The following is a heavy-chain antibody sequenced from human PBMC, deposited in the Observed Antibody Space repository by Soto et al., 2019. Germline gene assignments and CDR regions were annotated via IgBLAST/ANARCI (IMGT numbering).Heavy chain of an antibody. J-gene: IGHJ6*02. CDR2: IYPGDSDT. D-gene: IGHD2-2*01. CDR3: ARVGYCSSTSCYLLGMDV. Sequence: GESLKISCKGSEYSFSTYWIAGVRQMPGKGLEWMRIIYPGDSDTRYNPSFQGQVTISADKSISTAYLQWSSLKASDTAMYCCARVGYCSSTSCYLLGMDVWGQGTTVTVSS. V-gene: IGHV5-51*01. CDR1: EYSFSTYW.